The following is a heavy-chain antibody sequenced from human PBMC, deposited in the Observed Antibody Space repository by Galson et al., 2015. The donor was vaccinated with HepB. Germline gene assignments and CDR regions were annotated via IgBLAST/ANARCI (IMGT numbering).Heavy chain of an antibody. CDR2: IYPGDSNT. CDR1: GYSFTSYW. Sequence: QSGAEVTKPGESLKISCKGSGYSFTSYWIAWVRQMPGKGLEWMGIIYPGDSNTKYSPSFQGQVTFSADKSIRTAYLQWSSLKAADTAMYYCATYAGGYYYGLDVWGQGSTVIVSS. J-gene: IGHJ6*02. V-gene: IGHV5-51*01. CDR3: ATYAGGYYYGLDV. D-gene: IGHD2-2*01.